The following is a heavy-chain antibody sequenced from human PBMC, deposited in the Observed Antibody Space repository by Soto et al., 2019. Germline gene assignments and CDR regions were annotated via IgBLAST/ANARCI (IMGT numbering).Heavy chain of an antibody. J-gene: IGHJ6*02. D-gene: IGHD6-13*01. V-gene: IGHV4-34*01. Sequence: SETLSLTCAVYGGSFSGYDWSWLRQPPGKGLEWFGEMNQSGITNYTPSLKIRVTISVDTSKNQFSLKLTSVTAADTDVCYFAGGGYQHRSRWYVKRNYYYYYGMDAWGQGTTVTVSS. CDR2: MNQSGIT. CDR1: GGSFSGYD. CDR3: AGGGYQHRSRWYVKRNYYYYYGMDA.